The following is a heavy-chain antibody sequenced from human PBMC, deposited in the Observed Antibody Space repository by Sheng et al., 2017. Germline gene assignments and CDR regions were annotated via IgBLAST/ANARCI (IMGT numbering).Heavy chain of an antibody. Sequence: VQLVESGGGFVQPGGSLRLSCAASGFTVSSNYMSWVRQAPGKGLECVSVIYSGGATSYADSVKGRFTISRDNSQNTLYLQMNSLRAEDTAVYYCAMKYTYGLDWGQGTAGHRLL. CDR3: AMKYTYGLD. CDR1: GFTVSSNY. V-gene: IGHV3-53*01. CDR2: IYSGGAT. J-gene: IGHJ4*02. D-gene: IGHD5-18*01.